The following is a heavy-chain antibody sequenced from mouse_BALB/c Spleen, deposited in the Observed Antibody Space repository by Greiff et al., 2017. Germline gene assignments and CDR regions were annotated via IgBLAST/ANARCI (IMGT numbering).Heavy chain of an antibody. J-gene: IGHJ4*01. Sequence: QVQLQQSGPSLVQPSQSLSITCTVSGFSLTSYGVHWVRQSPGKGLEWLGVIWRGGSTDYNAAFMSRLSITKDNSKSQVFFKMNSLQADDTAIYYCDKTRGGGYYYAMDYWGQGTSVTVSS. CDR1: GFSLTSYG. V-gene: IGHV2-5-1*01. D-gene: IGHD3-1*01. CDR3: DKTRGGGYYYAMDY. CDR2: IWRGGST.